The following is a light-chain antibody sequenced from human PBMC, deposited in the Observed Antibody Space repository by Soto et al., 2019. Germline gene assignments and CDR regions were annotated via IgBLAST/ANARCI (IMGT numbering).Light chain of an antibody. CDR1: SSDVGGHNY. V-gene: IGLV2-14*01. Sequence: QSVLTQPASVSGSPGQSITISCTGTSSDVGGHNYVSWYQQHPGKAPKLMIYEVSNRPSGVSNRFSGSKSGNTASLTISGLQAEDEADYYCSSYTSSSTLLFGGGTKVTVL. J-gene: IGLJ2*01. CDR3: SSYTSSSTLL. CDR2: EVS.